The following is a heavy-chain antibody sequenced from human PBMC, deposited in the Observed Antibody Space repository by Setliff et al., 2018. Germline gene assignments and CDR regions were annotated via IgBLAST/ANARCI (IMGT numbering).Heavy chain of an antibody. V-gene: IGHV4-39*01. D-gene: IGHD3-10*01. CDR3: ARHEFVGGYYGSVTYRHFDY. CDR1: GDSISSTSYQ. Sequence: KPSETLSLTCTVSGDSISSTSYQWGWVRQPPGKGLEWIGSIYYTGTAYYNPSLKSRVTISVDTSKNQSSLQVTSLAATDTALYFCARHEFVGGYYGSVTYRHFDYWGQGILVTVSS. J-gene: IGHJ4*02. CDR2: IYYTGTA.